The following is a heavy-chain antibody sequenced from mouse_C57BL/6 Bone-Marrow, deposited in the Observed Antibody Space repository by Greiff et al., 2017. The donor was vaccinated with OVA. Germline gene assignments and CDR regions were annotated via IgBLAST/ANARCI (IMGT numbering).Heavy chain of an antibody. CDR3: ARSGSLTGYFDV. CDR1: GYTFTSYG. V-gene: IGHV1-81*01. CDR2: IYPRSGNT. D-gene: IGHD1-1*01. Sequence: QVQLQQSGAELARPGASVKLSCKASGYTFTSYGISWVKQRTGQGLEWIGEIYPRSGNTYYNEKFKGKATLTADKSSSTAYMELRSLTSEDSAVYFCARSGSLTGYFDVWGTGTTVTVSS. J-gene: IGHJ1*03.